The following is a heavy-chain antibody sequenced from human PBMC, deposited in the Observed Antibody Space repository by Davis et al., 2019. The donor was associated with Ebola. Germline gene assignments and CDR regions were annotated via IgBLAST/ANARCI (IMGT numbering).Heavy chain of an antibody. CDR1: GLPLSAYY. J-gene: IGHJ4*02. V-gene: IGHV3-72*01. CDR2: SRNIDSRYST. D-gene: IGHD1/OR15-1a*01. CDR3: VTENWYRFES. Sequence: PGGSLRLSCAVSGLPLSAYYMDWVRLTPGKGLEWVGLSRNIDSRYSTEYAASVRGRFTISRDDSRKSLYLQMNSLTIEDTAVYYCVTENWYRFESWGQGTLVTVSS.